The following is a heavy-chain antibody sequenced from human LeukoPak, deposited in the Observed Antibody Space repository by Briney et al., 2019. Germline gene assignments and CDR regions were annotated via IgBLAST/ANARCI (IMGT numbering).Heavy chain of an antibody. J-gene: IGHJ4*02. V-gene: IGHV3-23*01. Sequence: GGSLRLSCAASGFIFSSYAMSWVRQAPGKGLEWVSGISGSGGSTYYADSVKGRFTISRDNSKNTLYLQMNSLRAEDTAIYYCADHCTRTTCPPLVDYWGQGTLVTVSS. CDR1: GFIFSSYA. D-gene: IGHD2-2*01. CDR2: ISGSGGST. CDR3: ADHCTRTTCPPLVDY.